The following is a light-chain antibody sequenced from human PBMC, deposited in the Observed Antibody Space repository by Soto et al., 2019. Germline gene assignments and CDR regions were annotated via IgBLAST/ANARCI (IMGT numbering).Light chain of an antibody. CDR1: SSNIGAGYD. J-gene: IGLJ1*01. Sequence: QSVLTQPPSVSGAPGQRVTISCTGSSSNIGAGYDVHWYQQLPGTAPKLLIYGNSNRPSGVPDRFSGSKSGNTASLIISGLQAADEADYYCSLYTSENTHVFGTGTKVTVL. CDR2: GNS. CDR3: SLYTSENTHV. V-gene: IGLV1-40*01.